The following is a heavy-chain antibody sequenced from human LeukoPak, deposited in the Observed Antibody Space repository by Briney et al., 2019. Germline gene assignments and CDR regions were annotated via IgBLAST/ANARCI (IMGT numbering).Heavy chain of an antibody. CDR2: SSGRCSSI. Sequence: GGSLRLSCVASGFPFSSYEMNWVRQAIVKGLQWVSYSSGRCSSIYYAVSVKGLFTISRDNANNSLYLQINSLRAEDTAVYYCARGHNDYWGQGTLVTVSS. J-gene: IGHJ4*02. CDR1: GFPFSSYE. CDR3: ARGHNDY. V-gene: IGHV3-48*03.